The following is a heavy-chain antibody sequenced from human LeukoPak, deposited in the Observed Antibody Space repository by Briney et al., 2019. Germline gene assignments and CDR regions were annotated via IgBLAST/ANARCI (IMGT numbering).Heavy chain of an antibody. CDR2: IYYSEST. Sequence: SETLSLTCTVSGGSISSSSYYWGWIRQPPGKGLEWIGSIYYSESTYYNPSLKSRVTISVDTSKNQFSLKLSSVTAADTAVYYCARTEGIRVDTAMGFDYWGQGTLVTVSS. D-gene: IGHD5-18*01. CDR1: GGSISSSSYY. V-gene: IGHV4-39*01. CDR3: ARTEGIRVDTAMGFDY. J-gene: IGHJ4*02.